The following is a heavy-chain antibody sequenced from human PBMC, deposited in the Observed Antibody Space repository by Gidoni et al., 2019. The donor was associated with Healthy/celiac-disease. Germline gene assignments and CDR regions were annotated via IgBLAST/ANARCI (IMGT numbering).Heavy chain of an antibody. CDR3: ARHEGYYYDSSGYYPGAEYFQH. Sequence: EVQLVQSGAEVKQPGESLKISCKGSGYSFTSYWIGWVRQMPGKGLEWMGIIYPGDSDTRYSPSFQGQVTISADKSISTAYLQWSSLKASDTAMYYCARHEGYYYDSSGYYPGAEYFQHWGQGTLVTVSS. D-gene: IGHD3-22*01. CDR1: GYSFTSYW. V-gene: IGHV5-51*01. J-gene: IGHJ1*01. CDR2: IYPGDSDT.